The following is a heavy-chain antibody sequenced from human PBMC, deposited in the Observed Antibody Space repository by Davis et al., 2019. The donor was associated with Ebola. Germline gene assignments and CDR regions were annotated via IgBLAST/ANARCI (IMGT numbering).Heavy chain of an antibody. CDR2: INPNSGGT. V-gene: IGHV1-2*06. CDR3: ATLWFGELLGMDV. J-gene: IGHJ6*04. Sequence: ASVQVSCKASGYTFTGYYMHWVRQAPGQGLEWMGRINPNSGGTNYAQKFQGRVTMTRDTSISTAYMALSRLRSDDTAVYYGATLWFGELLGMDVWGKGTTVTVSS. CDR1: GYTFTGYY. D-gene: IGHD3-10*01.